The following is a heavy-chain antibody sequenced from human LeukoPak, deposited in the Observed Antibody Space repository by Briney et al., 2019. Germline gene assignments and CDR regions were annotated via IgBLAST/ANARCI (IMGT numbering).Heavy chain of an antibody. CDR1: AYTFTGSY. J-gene: IGHJ4*02. CDR2: INPNSGGT. CDR3: ARGTAAGVSSPNY. Sequence: GASVKVSCKASAYTFTGSYIHWLRLAPGQGLEWMGWINPNSGGTNYAQKFRGRVTMTRDTSISTAYMELSRLTSDDTAVYYCARGTAAGVSSPNYWGQGTLVTVSS. D-gene: IGHD6-25*01. V-gene: IGHV1-2*02.